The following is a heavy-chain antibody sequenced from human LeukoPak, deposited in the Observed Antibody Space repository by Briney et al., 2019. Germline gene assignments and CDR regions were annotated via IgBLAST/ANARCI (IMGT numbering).Heavy chain of an antibody. Sequence: PGMSLRCYCAASGFTFSSIGMLRLRQAPGLGLEWVAVIRYDGSNKYYAESVKGRFTISRDNSKNTLYLQMNSLRAEDTAVYYCARDKVYGSGSYFMPYDGGQGTLVTVSS. D-gene: IGHD1-26*01. J-gene: IGHJ4*02. CDR2: IRYDGSNK. CDR1: GFTFSSIG. V-gene: IGHV3-33*01. CDR3: ARDKVYGSGSYFMPYD.